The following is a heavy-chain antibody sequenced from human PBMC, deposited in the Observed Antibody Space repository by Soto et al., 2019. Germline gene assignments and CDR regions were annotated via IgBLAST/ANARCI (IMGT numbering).Heavy chain of an antibody. V-gene: IGHV3-21*01. CDR1: VFTFISYS. J-gene: IGHJ6*02. CDR3: ARRRVYGMDV. Sequence: GGSLRLACASSVFTFISYSMKWVRQAPGKGLEWVSSISSSSSYIYYADSVKGRFTISRDNAKNSLYLQMNSLRAEDTAVYYCARRRVYGMDVWGQGTTVTVS. CDR2: ISSSSSYI.